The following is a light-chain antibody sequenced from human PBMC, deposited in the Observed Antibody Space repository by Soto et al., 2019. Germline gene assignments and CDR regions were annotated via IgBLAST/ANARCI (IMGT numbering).Light chain of an antibody. Sequence: EIVLTQSPGTLSLSPGDRATLSCRAIQTVSNNYLAWCQQKPGQAPRVIMYGASRRATGIPDRFSGSGSGTDFTLTISRLEPEDFAVYYCQQYGSSPRITFGQGTRLEIK. CDR2: GAS. J-gene: IGKJ5*01. CDR1: QTVSNNY. V-gene: IGKV3-20*01. CDR3: QQYGSSPRIT.